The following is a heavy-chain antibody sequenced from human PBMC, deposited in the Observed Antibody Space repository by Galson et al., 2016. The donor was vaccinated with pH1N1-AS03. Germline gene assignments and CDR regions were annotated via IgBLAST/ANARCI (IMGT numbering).Heavy chain of an antibody. CDR2: IKSKRDGGAT. Sequence: SLRLSCAASGFTFTNAWMSWVRQAPGKGLEWVGRIKSKRDGGATEYAGPVKGRSTISRDDSQNTLYLQMSSLKIEDTAMYYWTTMSQAAAPNWGQGTLVTVSS. V-gene: IGHV3-15*01. J-gene: IGHJ4*02. CDR1: GFTFTNAW. CDR3: TTMSQAAAPN. D-gene: IGHD6-13*01.